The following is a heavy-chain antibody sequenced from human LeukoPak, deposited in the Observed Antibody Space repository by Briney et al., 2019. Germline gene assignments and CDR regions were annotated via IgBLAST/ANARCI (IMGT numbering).Heavy chain of an antibody. J-gene: IGHJ6*03. Sequence: KPSETLSLTCAVYGGSFSGYYWSWIRQPPGKGLEWIGEINHSGSTNYNPSLKSRVTISVGTSKNQFSLKLSSVTAADTAVYYCARARRYDFWSGYPTYYYYYMDVWGKGTTVTVSS. V-gene: IGHV4-34*01. D-gene: IGHD3-3*01. CDR2: INHSGST. CDR3: ARARRYDFWSGYPTYYYYYMDV. CDR1: GGSFSGYY.